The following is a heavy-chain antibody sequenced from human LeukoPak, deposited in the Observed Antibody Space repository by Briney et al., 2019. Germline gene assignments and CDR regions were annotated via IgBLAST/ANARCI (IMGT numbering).Heavy chain of an antibody. V-gene: IGHV1-18*04. CDR2: ISAYNGNT. Sequence: GESLKISCKGSGYSFTSYWIGWVRQAPGQGLEWMAWISAYNGNTNYAQKFQGRVTMTTDTSTSTAYMELRSLRSDDTAIYYCARDSISDYWGQGTLVTVSS. CDR3: ARDSISDY. CDR1: GYSFTSYW. J-gene: IGHJ4*02.